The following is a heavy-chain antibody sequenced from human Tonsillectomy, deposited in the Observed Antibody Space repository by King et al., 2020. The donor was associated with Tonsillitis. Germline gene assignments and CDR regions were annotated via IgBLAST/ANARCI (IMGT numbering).Heavy chain of an antibody. CDR2: IFPGDSDT. J-gene: IGHJ4*02. CDR1: GYSSTNYW. D-gene: IGHD5-24*01. V-gene: IGHV5-51*01. Sequence: QLVQSGAEVKQPGESLKISCKGSGYSSTNYWIAWVRQMPGKGLEWMGIIFPGDSDTKYSPSFQGQVTISADKSISTAYLQWSSLKASDTARYFCARGRWPQLQAPFVDYWGQGTLVTVSS. CDR3: ARGRWPQLQAPFVDY.